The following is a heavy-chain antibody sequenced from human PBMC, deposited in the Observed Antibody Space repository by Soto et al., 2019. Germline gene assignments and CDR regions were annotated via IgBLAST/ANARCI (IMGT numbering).Heavy chain of an antibody. CDR1: GYSVTNDNW. CDR3: ASGGGGGNF. J-gene: IGHJ4*02. CDR2: IYHGGNT. Sequence: QVQLQESGPGLVKPSGTLSLTCSVSGYSVTNDNWWSWLRQPPGRGLERIAEIYHGGNTNYRPSLRSRVTISMDKSNNQFSLKLVSVTAADTAVYFCASGGGGGNFWGQGILVTVSS. V-gene: IGHV4-4*02. D-gene: IGHD3-16*01.